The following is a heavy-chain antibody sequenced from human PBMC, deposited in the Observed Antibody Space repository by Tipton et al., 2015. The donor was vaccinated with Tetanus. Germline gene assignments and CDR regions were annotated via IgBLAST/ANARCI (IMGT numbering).Heavy chain of an antibody. CDR3: ARDFRGNGDGWYWDY. V-gene: IGHV4-31*03. J-gene: IGHJ4*02. Sequence: TLSLTCTVSGGSISSSSHYWAWIRQPPGKGLEAIGNTQFSGGTYYDPSLKSRATISIDMSKNQFSLKLTSVTAADTAVYFCARDFRGNGDGWYWDYWGQGTLVTVSS. CDR1: GGSISSSSHY. CDR2: TQFSGGT. D-gene: IGHD6-19*01.